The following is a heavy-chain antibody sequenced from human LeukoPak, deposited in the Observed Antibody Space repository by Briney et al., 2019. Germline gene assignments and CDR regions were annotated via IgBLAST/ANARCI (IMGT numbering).Heavy chain of an antibody. CDR2: ISSSSSYI. D-gene: IGHD6-19*01. CDR3: ARDLSGLYSSGWKGEMFDY. J-gene: IGHJ4*02. V-gene: IGHV3-21*01. Sequence: GGSLRLSCAASGFTFSSYSMNWVRQAPGKGLEWVSSISSSSSYIYYADSVKGRFTISRDNAKNSLYLQMNSLRAEDTAVYYCARDLSGLYSSGWKGEMFDYWGQGTLVTVSS. CDR1: GFTFSSYS.